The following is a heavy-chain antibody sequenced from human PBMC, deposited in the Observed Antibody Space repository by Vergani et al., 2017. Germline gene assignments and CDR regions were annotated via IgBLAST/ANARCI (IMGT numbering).Heavy chain of an antibody. CDR3: ARDGSYYYGSGSYRGFDD. D-gene: IGHD3-10*01. V-gene: IGHV4-4*07. CDR2: IYTSGRT. J-gene: IGHJ4*02. CDR1: GGSISSYY. Sequence: QVQLQESGQGLVKPSETLSLTCTVSGGSISSYYWSWIRQPAGKGLEWIGRIYTSGRTNYNPSRKSRVTMSVDTTKNKFSLKLSTVTAADTAVYYWARDGSYYYGSGSYRGFDDWGQGTLVTVSS.